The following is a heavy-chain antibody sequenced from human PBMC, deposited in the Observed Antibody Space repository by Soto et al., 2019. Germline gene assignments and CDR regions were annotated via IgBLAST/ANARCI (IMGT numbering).Heavy chain of an antibody. CDR1: GYTFTGYY. J-gene: IGHJ4*02. CDR3: ARSATLVFVPRKCYFDY. Sequence: QVQLVQSGAEVKKPGASVKVSCKASGYTFTGYYMHWVRQAPGQGLEWMGWINPNSGGTNYAQKFQGWVTMTRDTSISTAYMEMSRLRSDDTVVYYCARSATLVFVPRKCYFDYWGQGTLVTVSS. D-gene: IGHD5-12*01. CDR2: INPNSGGT. V-gene: IGHV1-2*04.